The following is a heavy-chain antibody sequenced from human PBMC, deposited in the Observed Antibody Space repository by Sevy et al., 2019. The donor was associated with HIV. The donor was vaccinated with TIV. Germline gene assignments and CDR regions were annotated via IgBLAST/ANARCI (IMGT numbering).Heavy chain of an antibody. J-gene: IGHJ4*02. CDR2: ISGNSGSI. D-gene: IGHD2-15*01. CDR3: AKDSTPMVGAPWYVDY. CDR1: GFTFDDYA. V-gene: IGHV3-9*01. Sequence: GGSLRLSCAASGFTFDDYAMHWVRQAPGKGLEWVSGISGNSGSIGYADSVKGRFTISRDNAKNSLYLQMNRLRAEDTAWDYCAKDSTPMVGAPWYVDYWGQGTLVTVSS.